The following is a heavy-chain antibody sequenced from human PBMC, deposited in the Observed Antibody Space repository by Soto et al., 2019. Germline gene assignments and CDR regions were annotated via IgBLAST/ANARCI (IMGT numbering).Heavy chain of an antibody. V-gene: IGHV3-21*01. CDR3: AAPWYYYGSGSYSPHYYYYYYGMDV. J-gene: IGHJ6*02. CDR2: ISSSSSYI. Sequence: SGGSLRLSCAASGFTFSSYSMNWVRQAPGKGLEWVSSISSSSSYIYYADSVKGRLTISRDNAKNSLYLQMNSLRAEDTAVYYCAAPWYYYGSGSYSPHYYYYYYGMDVRRQGTTVTVSS. CDR1: GFTFSSYS. D-gene: IGHD3-10*01.